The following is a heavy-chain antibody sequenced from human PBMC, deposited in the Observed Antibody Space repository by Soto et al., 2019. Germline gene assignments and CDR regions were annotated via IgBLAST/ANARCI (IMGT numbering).Heavy chain of an antibody. CDR3: ARDATRIAARPFDY. CDR2: INPNSGDT. D-gene: IGHD6-6*01. V-gene: IGHV1-2*02. CDR1: GYTFTGYF. Sequence: ASVKVSCKASGYTFTGYFLHWVRQAPGQGLEWMGWINPNSGDTKSAQNFQGRVTMTRDTSIGTVYMELTRLRSDDTALYYCARDATRIAARPFDYWGQGSLVTVSS. J-gene: IGHJ4*02.